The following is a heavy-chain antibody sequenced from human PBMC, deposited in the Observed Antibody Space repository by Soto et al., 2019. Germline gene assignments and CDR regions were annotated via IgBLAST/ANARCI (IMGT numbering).Heavy chain of an antibody. CDR1: GFTFSTYW. CDR2: IKQDGREK. Sequence: GGSLRLSCAASGFTFSTYWMSWVRQTPGKGLEWVANIKQDGREKYYVDSVKGRFTISRDNAKNSLFLQMDSLRAEDTAVYFCARLGMVATVAWLDSWGQGTLVTVSS. D-gene: IGHD5-12*01. CDR3: ARLGMVATVAWLDS. V-gene: IGHV3-7*01. J-gene: IGHJ5*01.